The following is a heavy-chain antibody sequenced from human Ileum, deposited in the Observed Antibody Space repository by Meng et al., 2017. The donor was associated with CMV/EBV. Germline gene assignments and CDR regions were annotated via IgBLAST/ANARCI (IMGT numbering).Heavy chain of an antibody. CDR1: GFTLSGNA. J-gene: IGHJ4*02. D-gene: IGHD2-15*01. CDR2: ISYDEANK. CDR3: ARGNTGSSYSAQDY. V-gene: IGHV3-30-3*01. Sequence: ASGFTLSGNAMHWVRQAPGKGLEWVAVISYDEANKFYADSVKGRFTISRDNSKNTLYLQMDSLRPEDTAVYYCARGNTGSSYSAQDYWGQGTLDTVSS.